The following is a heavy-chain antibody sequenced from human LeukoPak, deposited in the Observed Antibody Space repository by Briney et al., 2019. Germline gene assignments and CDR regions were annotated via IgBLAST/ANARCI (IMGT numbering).Heavy chain of an antibody. CDR1: GGSISSYY. D-gene: IGHD2-2*01. CDR3: AASFYCSSTSCYAGWFDP. CDR2: IYYSGST. J-gene: IGHJ5*02. Sequence: SETLSLTCTVSGGSISSYYWSWIRQPPGEGLEWIGYIYYSGSTNYNPSLKSRVTISVDTSKNQFSLKLSSVTAADTAVYYCAASFYCSSTSCYAGWFDPWGQGTLVTVSS. V-gene: IGHV4-59*01.